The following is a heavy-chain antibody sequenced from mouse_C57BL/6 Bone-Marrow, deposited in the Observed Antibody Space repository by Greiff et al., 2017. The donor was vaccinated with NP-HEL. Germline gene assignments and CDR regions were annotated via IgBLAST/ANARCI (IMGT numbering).Heavy chain of an antibody. V-gene: IGHV5-4*03. D-gene: IGHD3-2*02. CDR3: ARGGLRRYYFDY. CDR2: ISAGGSYT. CDR1: GFTFSSYA. Sequence: EVKLQESGGGLVKPGGSLKLSCAASGFTFSSYAMSWVRQTPEKRLEWVATISAGGSYTYYPDNVKGRFTLSRDNAKNNLYLQMSHLKSEDTAMYYCARGGLRRYYFDYWGQGTTLTVSS. J-gene: IGHJ2*01.